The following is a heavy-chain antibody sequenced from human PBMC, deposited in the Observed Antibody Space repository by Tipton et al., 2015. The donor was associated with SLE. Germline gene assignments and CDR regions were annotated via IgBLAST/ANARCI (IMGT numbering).Heavy chain of an antibody. Sequence: TLSLTCIVSGDSITTSNYYWDWIRQPPGKGLEWIGYIHHSGSTSYSPSLRSRVTISVDTSRNRLSLKVNSVTAADTAVYFCARLGSTTYLTLDGFYFDYWGQGTRVTVSS. CDR3: ARLGSTTYLTLDGFYFDY. D-gene: IGHD2/OR15-2a*01. J-gene: IGHJ4*02. CDR1: GDSITTSNYY. V-gene: IGHV4-61*05. CDR2: IHHSGST.